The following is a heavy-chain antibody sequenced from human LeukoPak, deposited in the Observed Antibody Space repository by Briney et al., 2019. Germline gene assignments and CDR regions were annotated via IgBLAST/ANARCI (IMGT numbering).Heavy chain of an antibody. J-gene: IGHJ4*02. CDR2: IYYSGRT. CDR3: ARHEYSGSYYDY. V-gene: IGHV4-30-2*03. CDR1: GGSISSGSYY. D-gene: IGHD1-26*01. Sequence: SQTLSLTCTVSGGSISSGSYYWSWIRQPAGKGLEWIGSIYYSGRTYYNPSLKSRITISVDTSKNQFSLKLSSVTAADTAVYYCARHEYSGSYYDYWGQGTLVTVSS.